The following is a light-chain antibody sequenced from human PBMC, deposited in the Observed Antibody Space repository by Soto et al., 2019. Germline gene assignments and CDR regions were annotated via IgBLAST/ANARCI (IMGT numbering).Light chain of an antibody. CDR3: QAYDVSLSGSL. J-gene: IGLJ2*01. V-gene: IGLV1-44*01. CDR1: SSNIGSHT. CDR2: GNT. Sequence: QSVLTQAPSASGTPGQRVTLSCSGSSSNIGSHTVDWYQQVPGTAPKLLIYGNTYRPSGVPDRFSGSKSGTSASLDITGLQAEDEADYYCQAYDVSLSGSLFGGGTKLTVL.